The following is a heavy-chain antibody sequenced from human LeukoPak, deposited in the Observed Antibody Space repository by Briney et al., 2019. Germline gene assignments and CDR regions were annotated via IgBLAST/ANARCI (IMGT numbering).Heavy chain of an antibody. V-gene: IGHV4-59*01. CDR1: GGSMSNYY. D-gene: IGHD1-26*01. CDR3: ARVGATEYYYYYYYMDV. CDR2: ISYRGTT. J-gene: IGHJ6*03. Sequence: PSETLSLTCSVSGGSMSNYYWSWIRQPPGKGLEWMGHISYRGTTNYNPSLRSRVTISVDTSKNQFSLKLSSVTAADTAVYYCARVGATEYYYYYYYMDVWGKGTTVTVSS.